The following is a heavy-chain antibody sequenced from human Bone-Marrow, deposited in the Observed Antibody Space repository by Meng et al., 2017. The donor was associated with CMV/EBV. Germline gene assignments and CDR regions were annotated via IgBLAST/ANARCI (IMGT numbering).Heavy chain of an antibody. J-gene: IGHJ6*02. Sequence: GGSLRLSCAASGFTVSSNYMSWVRQAPGKGLEWVSVIYSGGSTYYADSVKGRFTISRDNSKNTLYLQMNSLRAEDTAVYYCAREKWAGYCSSTSCSPPYYYYGMDVWGQGTTVTVSS. CDR3: AREKWAGYCSSTSCSPPYYYYGMDV. V-gene: IGHV3-53*01. CDR1: GFTVSSNY. CDR2: IYSGGST. D-gene: IGHD2-2*01.